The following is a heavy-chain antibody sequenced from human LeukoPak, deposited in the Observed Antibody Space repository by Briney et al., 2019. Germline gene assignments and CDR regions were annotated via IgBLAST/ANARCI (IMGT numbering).Heavy chain of an antibody. Sequence: PSETLSLTCTVSGGSISSYYWRWIRQPPGKGLEWIGYIYYSGSTNYNPSLKSRVTISVDTSKNQFSLKLSSVTAADTAVYYCARDHTYYYGSGSLNWFDPWGQGTLVTVSS. J-gene: IGHJ5*02. CDR2: IYYSGST. CDR1: GGSISSYY. CDR3: ARDHTYYYGSGSLNWFDP. D-gene: IGHD3-10*01. V-gene: IGHV4-59*12.